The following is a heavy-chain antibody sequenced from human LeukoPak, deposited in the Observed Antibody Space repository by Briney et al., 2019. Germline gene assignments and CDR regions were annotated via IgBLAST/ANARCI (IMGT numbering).Heavy chain of an antibody. CDR1: GGSISSSNW. V-gene: IGHV4-4*02. Sequence: SGTLSLTCAVSGGSISSSNWWSWVRQPPGKGLEWIGEIYHSGSTNYNPSLKSRVTISVDTSKNQFSLKLSSVTAADTAVYYCARGGGYDAFDIWGQGTMVTVSS. J-gene: IGHJ3*02. CDR3: ARGGGYDAFDI. D-gene: IGHD3-22*01. CDR2: IYHSGST.